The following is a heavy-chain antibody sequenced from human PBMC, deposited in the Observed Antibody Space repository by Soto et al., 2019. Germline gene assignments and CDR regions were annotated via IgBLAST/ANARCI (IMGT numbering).Heavy chain of an antibody. D-gene: IGHD3-22*01. Sequence: QVQLVQSGAEVKKPGASVKVSCKASGYTFTGYYMHWVRQAPGQGLEWMGWINPNSGGTNYAQKFQGRVPMTRDTSISTAYMELSRLRSDDTAVYYCAREKYYYDSSGYSPGWFDPWGQGTLVTVSS. CDR2: INPNSGGT. CDR3: AREKYYYDSSGYSPGWFDP. CDR1: GYTFTGYY. J-gene: IGHJ5*02. V-gene: IGHV1-2*02.